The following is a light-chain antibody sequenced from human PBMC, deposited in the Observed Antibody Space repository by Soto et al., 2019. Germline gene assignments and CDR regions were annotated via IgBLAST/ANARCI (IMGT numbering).Light chain of an antibody. CDR1: QSVSSSY. Sequence: EIVLTQSPGTLSLSPGERATLSCRASQSVSSSYLAWYQQKPGQAPRLLIYGASGRATGIPDRFSGSGSGTDFALTISRLEPEDFAVYYCLQYGSSPLFTFGPGTNVDIK. CDR3: LQYGSSPLFT. V-gene: IGKV3-20*01. CDR2: GAS. J-gene: IGKJ3*01.